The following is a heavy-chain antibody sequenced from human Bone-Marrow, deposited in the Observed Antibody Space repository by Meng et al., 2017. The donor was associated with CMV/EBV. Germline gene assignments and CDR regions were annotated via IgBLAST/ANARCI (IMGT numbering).Heavy chain of an antibody. V-gene: IGHV4-61*01. J-gene: IGHJ5*01. Sequence: SETLSLTCTVSGGFVSSGSYYWSWIRQPPGKGLEWIGYIYYSGSTNYNPSLKRRVTISVDTSKNQFSLKLSSVTAADTVVYYCARVSLFGLWPHWFDSWCQGTLVSVSS. D-gene: IGHD3-3*01. CDR2: IYYSGST. CDR1: GGFVSSGSYY. CDR3: ARVSLFGLWPHWFDS.